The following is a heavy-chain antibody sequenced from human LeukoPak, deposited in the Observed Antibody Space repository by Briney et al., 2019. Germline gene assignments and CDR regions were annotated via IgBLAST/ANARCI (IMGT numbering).Heavy chain of an antibody. Sequence: ASVKVSCKASGYTFTSYGISWVRQAPGQGLEWMGWISAYNGNTNYAQKLQGRVTMTTDTSTSTAYMELRSLRSDDTAVYYCARIRPHSYGYEEVEDYYFDYWGQGTLVTVSS. CDR2: ISAYNGNT. CDR3: ARIRPHSYGYEEVEDYYFDY. J-gene: IGHJ4*02. CDR1: GYTFTSYG. D-gene: IGHD5-18*01. V-gene: IGHV1-18*01.